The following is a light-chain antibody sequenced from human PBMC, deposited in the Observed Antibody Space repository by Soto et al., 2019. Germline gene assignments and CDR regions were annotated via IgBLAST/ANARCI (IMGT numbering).Light chain of an antibody. J-gene: IGLJ3*02. CDR1: SSDVGSYNY. V-gene: IGLV2-11*01. CDR2: DVS. Sequence: QSALTQPRSVSGSPGQSVTISCTGTSSDVGSYNYVSWYQQHPGKAPKLMIYDVSKRPSGVPDRFSGSKSDNTASLTISGLQAEDEADYFCCSYAGSYTRWVFGGGTKVTVL. CDR3: CSYAGSYTRWV.